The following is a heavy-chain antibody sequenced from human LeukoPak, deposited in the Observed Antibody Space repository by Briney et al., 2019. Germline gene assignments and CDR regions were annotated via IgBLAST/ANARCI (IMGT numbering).Heavy chain of an antibody. CDR3: AKVRMITMIAYDAFDI. J-gene: IGHJ3*02. V-gene: IGHV3-23*01. D-gene: IGHD3-22*01. CDR2: ISGSSSST. CDR1: GFTFRSYA. Sequence: GGSLRLSCAASGFTFRSYAMSWVRQAPGKGLEWVSAISGSSSSTYYADSVKGRFSISRDNSKNTLYLQMNSLRAEDTAVYYCAKVRMITMIAYDAFDIWGQGTMVTVSS.